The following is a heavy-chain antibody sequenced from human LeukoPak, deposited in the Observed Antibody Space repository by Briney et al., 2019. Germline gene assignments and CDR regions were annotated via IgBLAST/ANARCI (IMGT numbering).Heavy chain of an antibody. V-gene: IGHV3-48*01. D-gene: IGHD2-8*01. CDR3: ARDPVYRVDY. Sequence: GGSLRLSCAASGFTFSSYSMNWVRQAPGKGLEWVSYISSSSSTIYYAASVKGRFTISRDNAKNSLYLQMNGLRAEDRAVYYCARDPVYRVDYWGQGTLVTVSS. CDR2: ISSSSSTI. CDR1: GFTFSSYS. J-gene: IGHJ4*02.